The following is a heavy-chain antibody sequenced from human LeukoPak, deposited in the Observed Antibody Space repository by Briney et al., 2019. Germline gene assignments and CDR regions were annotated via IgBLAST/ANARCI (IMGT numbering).Heavy chain of an antibody. V-gene: IGHV2-70*11. CDR2: IDWDDDK. CDR1: GFSLSTSGMS. CDR3: ARITPAGRQLDY. D-gene: IGHD6-13*01. Sequence: SGHALVKPTQTLTLTCTFSGFSLSTSGMSVSWIRQPPGKALEWLARIDWDDDKYYSTSVKTRLTMSKDTSKNQVVLTMTNMDPVDTATYYCARITPAGRQLDYWGQGTLVTVSS. J-gene: IGHJ4*02.